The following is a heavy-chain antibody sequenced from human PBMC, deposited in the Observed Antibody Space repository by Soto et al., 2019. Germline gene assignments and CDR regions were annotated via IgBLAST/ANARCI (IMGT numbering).Heavy chain of an antibody. CDR2: IRSKAYGGTT. CDR3: WDTVVIGGDFDV. V-gene: IGHV3-49*03. J-gene: IGHJ3*01. Sequence: GGSLRLSCATSGFSFGDYTLSWFRQAPGKGLEWVGFIRSKAYGGTTEYAASVKGRFTISRDDSKGIAYLQMNSLKTEDTAVYYCWDTVVIGGDFDVWGRGTMVT. D-gene: IGHD3-22*01. CDR1: GFSFGDYT.